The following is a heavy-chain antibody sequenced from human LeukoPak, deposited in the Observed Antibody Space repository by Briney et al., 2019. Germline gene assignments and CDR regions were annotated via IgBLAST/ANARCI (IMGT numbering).Heavy chain of an antibody. D-gene: IGHD6-19*01. CDR2: ISGYNDNT. CDR1: RYTFATYG. Sequence: ASVKVSCKASRYTFATYGISWVRQAPGQGLEWMGWISGYNDNTNYAQKFQGRVTMTTDTSTSTAYMELRSLRSDDTAVYYCGSGWYFDYWGQGTLVTVSS. J-gene: IGHJ4*02. CDR3: GSGWYFDY. V-gene: IGHV1-18*01.